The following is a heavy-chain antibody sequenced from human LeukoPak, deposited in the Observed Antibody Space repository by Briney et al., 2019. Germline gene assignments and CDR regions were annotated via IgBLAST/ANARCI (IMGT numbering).Heavy chain of an antibody. CDR3: ARHLNHHLDE. CDR2: ISSDGSIT. J-gene: IGHJ4*02. V-gene: IGHV3-74*01. CDR1: GFTFSTYW. Sequence: GGSLSLSCAASGFTFSTYWMHWVRQAPGRGLVGVSRISSDGSITDYADSVKGRFTISRDNAKNTLYLQVNSLRANDTAVYVCARHLNHHLDEWRQGTLVSVSS.